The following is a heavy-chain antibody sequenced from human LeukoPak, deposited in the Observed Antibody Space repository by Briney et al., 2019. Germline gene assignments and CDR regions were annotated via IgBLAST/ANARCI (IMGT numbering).Heavy chain of an antibody. V-gene: IGHV1-18*04. Sequence: PRASVKVSCKASGYTFTSYGISWVRQAPGQGLEWMGWISAYNGNTNYAQKLQGRVTMTTDTSTSTAYMELRSLRSDDTAVYYCARYVTLFNSGYDFDYWGQGTLVTVSS. CDR1: GYTFTSYG. CDR2: ISAYNGNT. J-gene: IGHJ4*02. D-gene: IGHD5-12*01. CDR3: ARYVTLFNSGYDFDY.